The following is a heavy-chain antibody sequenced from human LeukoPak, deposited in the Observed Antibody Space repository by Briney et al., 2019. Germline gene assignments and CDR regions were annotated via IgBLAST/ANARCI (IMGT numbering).Heavy chain of an antibody. CDR2: IYTSGST. Sequence: SETLSFTCTASGGSISSYYWSWIRQPAGKGLEWIGRIYTSGSTNYNPSLKSRVTMSVDTSKNQFSLKLSSVAAADTAVYYCATTRIAARRVPVYYYYMDVWSKGTTVTVSS. CDR3: ATTRIAARRVPVYYYYMDV. CDR1: GGSISSYY. V-gene: IGHV4-4*07. J-gene: IGHJ6*03. D-gene: IGHD6-6*01.